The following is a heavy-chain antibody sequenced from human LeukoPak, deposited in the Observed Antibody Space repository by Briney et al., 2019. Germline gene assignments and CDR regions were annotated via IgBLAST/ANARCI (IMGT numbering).Heavy chain of an antibody. D-gene: IGHD6-13*01. CDR1: GYSFTSYW. V-gene: IGHV5-51*01. J-gene: IGHJ4*02. Sequence: GESLKISCKGSGYSFTSYWIGWVRQMPGKGLEWMGIIYPGDSDTRYSPSFRGQVTISADKSISTAYLQWSSLKASDTAMYYCARRIRIAAAGTDYFDYWGQGTLVTVPS. CDR3: ARRIRIAAAGTDYFDY. CDR2: IYPGDSDT.